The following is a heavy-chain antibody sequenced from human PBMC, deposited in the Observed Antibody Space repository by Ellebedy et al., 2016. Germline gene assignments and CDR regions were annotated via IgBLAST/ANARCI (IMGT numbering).Heavy chain of an antibody. CDR1: GGSFSGYY. CDR2: INHSGST. V-gene: IGHV4-34*01. CDR3: ARGGIIMVRGVITP. D-gene: IGHD3-10*01. Sequence: SETLSLTCAVYGGSFSGYYWSWIRQPPGKGLEWIGEINHSGSTNYNPSLKSRVTISVDTSKNQFSLKLSSVTAADTAVYYCARGGIIMVRGVITPWGQGTLVTVSS. J-gene: IGHJ5*02.